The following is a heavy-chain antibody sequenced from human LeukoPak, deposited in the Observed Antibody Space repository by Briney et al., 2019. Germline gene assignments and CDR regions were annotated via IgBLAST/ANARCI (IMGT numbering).Heavy chain of an antibody. V-gene: IGHV4-38-2*02. CDR3: ARDDGSGKRLGP. D-gene: IGHD3-3*01. CDR2: IYHSGST. CDR1: GYSISSGYY. J-gene: IGHJ5*02. Sequence: PSETLSLTCTVSGYSISSGYYWGWIRQPPGKGLEWIGIIYHSGSTYYNPSLKSRVTLSVDTSKNQFSLKLNSVTAADPAMHYRARDDGSGKRLGPWGQGTLVTVSS.